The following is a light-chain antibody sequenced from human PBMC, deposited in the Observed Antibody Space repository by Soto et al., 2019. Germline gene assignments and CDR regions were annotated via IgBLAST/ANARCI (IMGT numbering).Light chain of an antibody. V-gene: IGLV4-69*01. Sequence: QPVLTQSPSASASLGASVTLTCTLSSGHSYYAIAWHQQQPEKGPRYLMKLNSDGSHSKGDGIPDRFSGSSSGAERYLTGSSLQSEDEADYYCQTWGTGGVVFGGGTKLTVL. CDR3: QTWGTGGVV. CDR1: SGHSYYA. J-gene: IGLJ3*02. CDR2: LNSDGSH.